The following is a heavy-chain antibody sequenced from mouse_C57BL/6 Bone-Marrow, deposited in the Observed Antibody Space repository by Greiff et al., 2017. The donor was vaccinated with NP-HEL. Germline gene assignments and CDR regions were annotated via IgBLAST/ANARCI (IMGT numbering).Heavy chain of an antibody. CDR1: GYTFTSYW. J-gene: IGHJ3*01. D-gene: IGHD1-1*01. CDR2: IYPGSGST. V-gene: IGHV1-55*01. CDR3: ARALHYYGSSWFAY. Sequence: QVQLQQPGAELVKPGASVKMSCTASGYTFTSYWITWVRQRPGQGLEWIGEIYPGSGSTNYNEKFKSKGTLTVDTSSSAAYMQLSSLTTEDSAVYYCARALHYYGSSWFAYWGQGTRVTVSA.